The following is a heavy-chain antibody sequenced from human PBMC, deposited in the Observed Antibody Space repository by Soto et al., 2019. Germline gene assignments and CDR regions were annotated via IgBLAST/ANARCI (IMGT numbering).Heavy chain of an antibody. J-gene: IGHJ4*02. V-gene: IGHV4-39*01. D-gene: IGHD2-15*01. CDR3: ASSVVAATPGVFYFDY. CDR1: GGSISSSSYY. Sequence: PSETLSLTCTVSGGSISSSSYYWGWIRQPPGKGLEWIGSIYYSGSTYYNPSLKSRVTISVDTSKNQFSLKLSSVTAADTAVYYCASSVVAATPGVFYFDYWGQGTLVTVSS. CDR2: IYYSGST.